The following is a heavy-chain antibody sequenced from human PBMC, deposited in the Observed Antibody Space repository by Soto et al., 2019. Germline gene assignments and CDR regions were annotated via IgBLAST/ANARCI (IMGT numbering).Heavy chain of an antibody. Sequence: GGSLRLSCAASGFTFSSYAMSWVRQAPGKGLEWVSAISGSSGSTIYYADSVKGRFTVSRDNAKNSLFLQMNSLRDEDTAVYYCARVAIASGGVIAVTYALDVWGQGTTVTVSS. CDR2: ISGSSGSTI. D-gene: IGHD3-16*02. CDR1: GFTFSSYA. V-gene: IGHV3-23*01. CDR3: ARVAIASGGVIAVTYALDV. J-gene: IGHJ6*02.